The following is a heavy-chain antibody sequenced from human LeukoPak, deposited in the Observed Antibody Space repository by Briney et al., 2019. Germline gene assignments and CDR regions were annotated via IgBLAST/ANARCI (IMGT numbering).Heavy chain of an antibody. CDR1: GYSISSGYY. Sequence: SETLSLTCTVSGYSISSGYYWGWIRQPPGKGLEWIGSIYHSGSTYYNPSLKSRVTISVDTSKNQFSLKLSSVTAADTAVYYCARDRGRGYYYYMDVWGKGTTVTVSS. CDR2: IYHSGST. V-gene: IGHV4-38-2*02. D-gene: IGHD3-10*01. J-gene: IGHJ6*03. CDR3: ARDRGRGYYYYMDV.